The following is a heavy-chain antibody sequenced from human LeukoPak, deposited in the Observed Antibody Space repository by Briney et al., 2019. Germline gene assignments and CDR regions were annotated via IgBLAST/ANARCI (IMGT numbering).Heavy chain of an antibody. CDR3: ARERDAYAGFDY. Sequence: GGSLRLSCAASGFTFSSYAMGWVRQAPGKGLEWVSAISGSGDTYYADSVKGRFTISRDNSKNTLYLQMNSLRAEDTAVYYCARERDAYAGFDYWGQGTLVTVSS. CDR1: GFTFSSYA. J-gene: IGHJ4*02. CDR2: ISGSGDT. D-gene: IGHD5-24*01. V-gene: IGHV3-23*01.